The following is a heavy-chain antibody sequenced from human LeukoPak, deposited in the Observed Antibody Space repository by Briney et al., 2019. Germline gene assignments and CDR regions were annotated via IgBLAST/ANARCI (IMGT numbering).Heavy chain of an antibody. CDR1: GGTFSSYA. CDR3: ARDRKLRFLEWLSPHAFDI. V-gene: IGHV1-69*13. D-gene: IGHD3-3*01. Sequence: ASVKVSCKASGGTFSSYAISWVRQAPGQGLEWMGGIIPIFGTANYAQKFQGRVTITADESTSTAYMELCSLRSEDTAVYYCARDRKLRFLEWLSPHAFDIWGQGTMVTVSS. J-gene: IGHJ3*02. CDR2: IIPIFGTA.